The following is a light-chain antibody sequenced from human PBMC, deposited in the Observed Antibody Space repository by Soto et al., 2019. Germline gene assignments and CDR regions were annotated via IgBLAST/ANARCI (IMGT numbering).Light chain of an antibody. J-gene: IGLJ3*02. V-gene: IGLV9-49*01. Sequence: QPVLTQPPSASASLGASVTLTCTLSSGYSNYKVDWYQQRPGKGPRFVMRVGTGGIVGSKGDGIPDRFSVLGSGLNRYLTIKNIQEEDESDYHCGADHGSGSNFVRAFGRGTKVTVL. CDR1: SGYSNYK. CDR2: VGTGGIVG. CDR3: GADHGSGSNFVRA.